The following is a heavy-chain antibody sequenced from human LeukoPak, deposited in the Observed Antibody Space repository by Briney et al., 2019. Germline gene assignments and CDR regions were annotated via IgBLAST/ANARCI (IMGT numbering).Heavy chain of an antibody. CDR3: ARKRSGWYSP. Sequence: SETLSLTCTVSGGSISSSSYYWGWIRQPPGKGLEWIGSIYYSGSTYYNASLKSRVTISVDTSKSQFSLKLSSVTAADTAVYYCARKRSGWYSPWGQGTLVTVSS. J-gene: IGHJ5*02. V-gene: IGHV4-39*01. CDR2: IYYSGST. D-gene: IGHD6-19*01. CDR1: GGSISSSSYY.